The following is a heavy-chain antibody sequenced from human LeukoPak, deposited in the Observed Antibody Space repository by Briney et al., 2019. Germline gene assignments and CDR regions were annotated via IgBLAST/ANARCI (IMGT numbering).Heavy chain of an antibody. J-gene: IGHJ4*02. CDR2: ISWNSI. D-gene: IGHD6-6*01. V-gene: IGHV3-9*03. CDR1: GFTFDDYA. CDR3: AKGLVGSSIADFFDY. Sequence: GGSLRLSCAASGFTFDDYAMHWVRQAPGKGLEWVSGISWNSIGYADSVKGRFTISRDNAKNSLYLQMNSLRGEDMALYYCAKGLVGSSIADFFDYWGQGILVTVSS.